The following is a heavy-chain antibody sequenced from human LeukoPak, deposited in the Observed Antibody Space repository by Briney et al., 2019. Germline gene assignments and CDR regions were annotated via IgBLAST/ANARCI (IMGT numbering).Heavy chain of an antibody. CDR1: GFTFSSYA. J-gene: IGHJ6*02. Sequence: PGRSLRLSCAASGFTFSSYAMHWVRQAPGKGLERVAVISYDGSNKYYADSVKGRFTISRDNSKNTLYLQMNSLRAEDTAVYYCARDLGDYGSYYYGMDVWGQGTTVTVSS. CDR2: ISYDGSNK. CDR3: ARDLGDYGSYYYGMDV. D-gene: IGHD4-17*01. V-gene: IGHV3-30-3*01.